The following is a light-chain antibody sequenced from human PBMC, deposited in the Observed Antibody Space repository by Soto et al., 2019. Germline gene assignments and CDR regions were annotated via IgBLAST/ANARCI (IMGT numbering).Light chain of an antibody. Sequence: QSVLTQPASVSGSPGQSITISCTGTSNDVGCYNCVSWYQQHPGKAPKLIIYDVSNRPSGVSNRFSGSKSGNTASLTISGLQPEDEANYYFSSYPSSTTLLFGGGTKVTVL. CDR1: SNDVGCYNC. J-gene: IGLJ2*01. CDR2: DVS. V-gene: IGLV2-14*03. CDR3: SSYPSSTTLL.